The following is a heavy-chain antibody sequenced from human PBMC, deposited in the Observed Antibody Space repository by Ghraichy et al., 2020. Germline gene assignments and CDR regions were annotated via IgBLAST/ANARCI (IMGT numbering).Heavy chain of an antibody. CDR1: GFTFSDAW. CDR3: ATDAVVGAIKQAFDI. V-gene: IGHV3-15*07. Sequence: GGSLRLSCAASGFTFSDAWMNWVRQAPGKGLEWVGRIRSKSAGGTIEYATPVKGRYTISRDDSKTTLYLQMNSLKTEDTAVYYCATDAVVGAIKQAFDIWGQGTMVTVSS. CDR2: IRSKSAGGTI. J-gene: IGHJ3*02. D-gene: IGHD1-26*01.